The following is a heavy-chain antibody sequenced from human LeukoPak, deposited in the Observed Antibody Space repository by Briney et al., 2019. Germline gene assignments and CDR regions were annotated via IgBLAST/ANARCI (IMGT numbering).Heavy chain of an antibody. CDR2: ISSSSSTI. D-gene: IGHD5-24*01. V-gene: IGHV3-48*04. J-gene: IGHJ4*02. Sequence: GGSLRLSCAAFGFTFSSYSMNWIRQAPGKGLEWVSYISSSSSTIYYTDSVKGRFTISRDNAKNSLYLQMNSLRAEDTAVYYCARCRDGYNPGVDYWGQGTLVTVSS. CDR1: GFTFSSYS. CDR3: ARCRDGYNPGVDY.